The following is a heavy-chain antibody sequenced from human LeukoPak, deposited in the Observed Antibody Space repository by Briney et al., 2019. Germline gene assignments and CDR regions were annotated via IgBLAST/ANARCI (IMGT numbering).Heavy chain of an antibody. V-gene: IGHV3-30*18. Sequence: PGGSLRLSCTASGYTFSDYGMHWVRQAPGKGLEWLSVISYSGVVKFYADSVKGRFTISRDNSKNTLYLQMNSLRAEDTAVYYCAKDTRGLMATTPFDYWGQGTLVTVSS. D-gene: IGHD5-24*01. CDR3: AKDTRGLMATTPFDY. CDR2: ISYSGVVK. CDR1: GYTFSDYG. J-gene: IGHJ4*02.